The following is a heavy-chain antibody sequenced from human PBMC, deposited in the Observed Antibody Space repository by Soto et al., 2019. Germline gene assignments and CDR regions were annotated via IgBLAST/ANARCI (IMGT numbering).Heavy chain of an antibody. CDR1: GGSFSGYY. Sequence: SETLSLTCAVYGGSFSGYYWSWIRQPPGKGLEWIGEINHSGSTNYNPSLKSRVTISVDTSKNQFSLKLSSVTAADTAVYYCARGYGSGILRVGYYYYGMDVCGQRSTVPVS. J-gene: IGHJ6*02. CDR3: ARGYGSGILRVGYYYYGMDV. CDR2: INHSGST. D-gene: IGHD3-10*01. V-gene: IGHV4-34*01.